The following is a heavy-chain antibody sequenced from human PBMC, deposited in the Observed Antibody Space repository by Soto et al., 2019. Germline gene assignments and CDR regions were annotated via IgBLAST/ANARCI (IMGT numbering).Heavy chain of an antibody. V-gene: IGHV1-18*01. CDR2: ISAYNGNT. CDR1: GYTFTSYG. Sequence: QVQLVQSGAEVKKPGASVKVSCKASGYTFTSYGISWVRQAPGQGLEWMGWISAYNGNTNYAQKLQGRVTMTTDTSXSXGYMELRSLRSDDTAVYYCARGAIVVVAAGGHFLDYWGQGTLVTVSS. CDR3: ARGAIVVVAAGGHFLDY. J-gene: IGHJ4*02. D-gene: IGHD2-15*01.